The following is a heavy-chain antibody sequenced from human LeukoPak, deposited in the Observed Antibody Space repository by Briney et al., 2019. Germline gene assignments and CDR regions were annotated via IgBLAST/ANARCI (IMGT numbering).Heavy chain of an antibody. CDR3: AKNSGSYYPGYFQH. CDR2: ISGSGGST. CDR1: GFTFSSYA. J-gene: IGHJ1*01. D-gene: IGHD1-26*01. V-gene: IGHV3-23*01. Sequence: GGSLRLSCAASGFTFSSYAMSWVRQAPGKGLEWVSAISGSGGSTYYADSVKGRFTISRDNSKNTLYLEMNSLRAEDTAVNYCAKNSGSYYPGYFQHWGQGTLATVSS.